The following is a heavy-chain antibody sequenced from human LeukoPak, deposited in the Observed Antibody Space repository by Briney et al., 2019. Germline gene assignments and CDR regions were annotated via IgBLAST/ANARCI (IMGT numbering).Heavy chain of an antibody. D-gene: IGHD1-1*01. CDR2: IYYSGST. V-gene: IGHV4-59*08. Sequence: PSETLSLTCRVSGGSINSYYWSWIRQPPGKGLEWIGYIYYSGSTNYNPSLKRRVTISKDTSKNQFSLKLTSVTAADTAVYYCARSNGNDVGGDWGPGTMVIVSS. J-gene: IGHJ3*01. CDR3: ARSNGNDVGGD. CDR1: GGSINSYY.